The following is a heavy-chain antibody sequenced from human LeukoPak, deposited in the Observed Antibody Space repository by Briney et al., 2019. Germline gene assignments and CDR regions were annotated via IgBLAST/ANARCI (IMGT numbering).Heavy chain of an antibody. CDR2: IYYSGST. V-gene: IGHV4-59*01. J-gene: IGHJ4*02. CDR3: ARDKWEYST. Sequence: PSVTLSLTCTVSGGSISSYYWSWIRQPPGKGLEWIGYIYYSGSTNYNPSLKSRVTISVDTSKNQFSLKLSSVTAADTAVYYCARDKWEYSTWGQGTLVTVSS. D-gene: IGHD6-13*01. CDR1: GGSISSYY.